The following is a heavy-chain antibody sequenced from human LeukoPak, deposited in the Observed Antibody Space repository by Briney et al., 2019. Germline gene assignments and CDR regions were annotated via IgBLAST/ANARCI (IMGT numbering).Heavy chain of an antibody. CDR1: GYNFTMHW. V-gene: IGHV5-51*01. J-gene: IGHJ3*02. CDR3: ARRCIRDVSVPIWGSSPYNAFDM. Sequence: RGESLKISCKGSGYNFTMHWRGWVRQMPGKGLEWMGIIYPSDSDTTYSPSFQGQVTISVDKSISTAYLQWSSLKASDTAIYYCARRCIRDVSVPIWGSSPYNAFDMWGQGTVVTVSS. CDR2: IYPSDSDT. D-gene: IGHD3-16*01.